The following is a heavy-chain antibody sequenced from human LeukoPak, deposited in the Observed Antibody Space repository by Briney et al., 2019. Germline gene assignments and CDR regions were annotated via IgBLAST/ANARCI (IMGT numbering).Heavy chain of an antibody. Sequence: ASVKVSCKASGYSFTDYYMHWVRQAPGQGLEWMGIINPSGGSTSYAQKFQGRVTMTRDMSTSTVYMDLSSLRSEDTAVYYCARGPQVYDIRDSTAAKIDYWGQGTLVTVSS. CDR2: INPSGGST. J-gene: IGHJ4*02. D-gene: IGHD3-16*01. CDR1: GYSFTDYY. V-gene: IGHV1-46*01. CDR3: ARGPQVYDIRDSTAAKIDY.